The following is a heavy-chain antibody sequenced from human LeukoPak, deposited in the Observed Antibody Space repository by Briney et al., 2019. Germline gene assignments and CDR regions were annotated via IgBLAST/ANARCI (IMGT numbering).Heavy chain of an antibody. CDR3: ARETYHYDSSSLRYYYYMDV. D-gene: IGHD3-22*01. V-gene: IGHV4-4*07. CDR2: IYTSGST. J-gene: IGHJ6*03. CDR1: GGSISSYY. Sequence: SETLSLTCTVSGGSISSYYWSWIRQPAGKGLEWIGRIYTSGSTNHNPSLKSRVTMSVDTSKNQFSLRLSSVTAADTAVYYCARETYHYDSSSLRYYYYMDVWGKGTTVTVSS.